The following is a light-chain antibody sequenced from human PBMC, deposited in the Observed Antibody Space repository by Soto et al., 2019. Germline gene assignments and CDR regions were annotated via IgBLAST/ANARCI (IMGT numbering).Light chain of an antibody. CDR2: DVS. CDR1: SSDVGGYNY. CDR3: SSYTTSNTRQIV. Sequence: QSVLTQPASVSGSPGQSTNISCTGTSSDVGGYNYVSWYQHHPGKAPKLIIYDVSNRPSGVSNPFSGSKSGNTASLTISGLQPEDEADYYCSSYTTSNTRQIVFGTGTKVTV. J-gene: IGLJ1*01. V-gene: IGLV2-14*03.